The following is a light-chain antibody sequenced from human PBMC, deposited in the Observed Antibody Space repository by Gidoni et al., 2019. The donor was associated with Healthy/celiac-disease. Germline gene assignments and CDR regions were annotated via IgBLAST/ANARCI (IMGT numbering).Light chain of an antibody. Sequence: QSALTQPRPVSGSPGPSVAISCTGTSSDVGTYNFISWYQQHPGKAPKLLIFDVSKRPSGVPDRFSGSKSANTASLTISGLQAEDEADYYCCSYAGSYTYVFGTGTEVTVL. CDR3: CSYAGSYTYV. CDR2: DVS. J-gene: IGLJ1*01. V-gene: IGLV2-11*01. CDR1: SSDVGTYNF.